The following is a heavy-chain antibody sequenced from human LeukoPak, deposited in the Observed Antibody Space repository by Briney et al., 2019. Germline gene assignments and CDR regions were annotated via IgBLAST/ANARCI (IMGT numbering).Heavy chain of an antibody. Sequence: ASVKVSCKASGYTFTSYGISWVRQAPGQGLEWMGWIRAYNGNTHYAQKLQGTVTLTTDTSTRTHYIELRSLRSVDTAVYYCARDLWYYYDSSGPTPRPDYWGQGTLVTVSS. D-gene: IGHD3-22*01. CDR2: IRAYNGNT. CDR1: GYTFTSYG. V-gene: IGHV1-18*01. CDR3: ARDLWYYYDSSGPTPRPDY. J-gene: IGHJ4*02.